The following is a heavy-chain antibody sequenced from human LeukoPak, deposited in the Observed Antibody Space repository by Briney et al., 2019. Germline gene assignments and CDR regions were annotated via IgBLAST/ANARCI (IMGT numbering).Heavy chain of an antibody. CDR2: INAGNGNT. D-gene: IGHD3-16*01. CDR3: ARRRLTLNWFDP. CDR1: GFTFSSYA. V-gene: IGHV1-3*01. J-gene: IGHJ5*02. Sequence: PGGSLRLSCAASGFTFSSYAMHWVRQAPGQRLEWMGWINAGNGNTKYSQKFQGRVTITRDTSASTAYMELSSLRSEDTAVYYCARRRLTLNWFDPWGQGTLVTVSS.